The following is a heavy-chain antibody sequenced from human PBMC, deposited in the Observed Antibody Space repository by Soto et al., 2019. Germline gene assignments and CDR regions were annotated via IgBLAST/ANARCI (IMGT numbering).Heavy chain of an antibody. CDR2: ISYDGSNK. J-gene: IGHJ4*02. V-gene: IGHV3-30*18. CDR1: GFTFSSYG. Sequence: QVQLVESGGGVVQPGRSLRLSCAASGFTFSSYGMHWVRQAPGKGLEWVAVISYDGSNKYYADSVKGRFTISRDNSKNTLYLQMNSLRAEDTAVYYCAKDFTYGSGSYPYFDHWGQGTLVTVSS. CDR3: AKDFTYGSGSYPYFDH. D-gene: IGHD3-10*01.